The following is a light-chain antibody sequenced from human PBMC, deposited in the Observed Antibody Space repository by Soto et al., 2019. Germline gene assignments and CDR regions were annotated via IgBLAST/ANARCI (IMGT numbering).Light chain of an antibody. CDR3: QQSYSTTWT. CDR1: QYIGDF. V-gene: IGKV1-39*01. Sequence: DIPMTQSPSSLSASVGDRVTITCRASQYIGDFLNWYQQTPGKAPKLLIYAASSLQSGVPSRFSGSGSETDFTLTISSLQPEHFATYSCQQSYSTTWTFGQGTKVDI. CDR2: AAS. J-gene: IGKJ1*01.